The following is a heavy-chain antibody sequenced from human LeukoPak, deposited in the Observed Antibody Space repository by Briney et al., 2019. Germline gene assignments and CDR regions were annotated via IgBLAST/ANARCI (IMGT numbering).Heavy chain of an antibody. V-gene: IGHV4-59*01. CDR2: IYYSGFSI. D-gene: IGHD3-9*01. Sequence: SETLSLTCTVSGGPMSSSYWSWIRQPPGKGLEWIGDIYYSGFSIKYNHSLNTRVTLPVHTSKNQSSLKLSSVTAADRAVYDCARVLRYFDWPSVYGMDVWGKGTTVAVS. CDR3: ARVLRYFDWPSVYGMDV. J-gene: IGHJ6*04. CDR1: GGPMSSSY.